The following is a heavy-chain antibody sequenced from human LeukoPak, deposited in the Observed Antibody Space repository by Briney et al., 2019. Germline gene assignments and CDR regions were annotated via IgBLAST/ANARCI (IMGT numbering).Heavy chain of an antibody. CDR3: AREHGGWYPWFDP. Sequence: SETLSLTCTVSGGSISSGGYYWSWIRQHPGKGLEWIGYIYYSGSTYYNPSLKSRVTISVDTSKNQFSLKLSSVTAADTAVYYCAREHGGWYPWFDPWGQGTLVTVSS. D-gene: IGHD6-19*01. CDR1: GGSISSGGYY. J-gene: IGHJ5*02. CDR2: IYYSGST. V-gene: IGHV4-31*03.